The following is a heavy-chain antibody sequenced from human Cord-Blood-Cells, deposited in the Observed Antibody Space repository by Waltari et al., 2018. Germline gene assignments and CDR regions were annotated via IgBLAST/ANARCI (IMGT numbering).Heavy chain of an antibody. J-gene: IGHJ3*02. D-gene: IGHD3-16*01. V-gene: IGHV1-24*01. CDR2: FDPEDGET. CDR1: GYTLTEFS. Sequence: QVQLVQSGDAVKKPGAYVTVSWKVSGYTLTEFSLHWVGEGPGKGLEWMGGFDPEDGETIYAQKFQGRVTMTEDTSTDTAYMELSSLRSEDTAVYYCATTHPVREMRSLAFDIWGQGTMVTVSS. CDR3: ATTHPVREMRSLAFDI.